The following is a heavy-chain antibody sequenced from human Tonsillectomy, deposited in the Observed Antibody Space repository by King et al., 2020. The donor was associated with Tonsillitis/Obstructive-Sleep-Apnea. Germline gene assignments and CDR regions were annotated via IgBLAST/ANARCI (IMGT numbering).Heavy chain of an antibody. V-gene: IGHV1-46*01. CDR3: ARDDVVGRYIDS. D-gene: IGHD1-14*01. CDR2: INPSDGIT. J-gene: IGHJ4*02. CDR1: GNTFSRYY. Sequence: QLVQSGAEVKTPGASVKVSCKASGNTFSRYYIHWVRQARGQGLEWMGIINPSDGITTYAQKFQGTVTMTTDTSASTVYLELSSLRSEDTAVYYCARDDVVGRYIDSWGQGTLVTVSS.